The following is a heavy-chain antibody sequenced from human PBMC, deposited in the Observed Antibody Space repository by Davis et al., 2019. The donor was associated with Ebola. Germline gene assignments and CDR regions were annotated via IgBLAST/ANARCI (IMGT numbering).Heavy chain of an antibody. Sequence: GESLKISCAASGFTFSGSGMHWVRQASGKGLEWVGRIRSKANSYATAYAASVKGRFTISRDDSKNTAYLQMNSLKTEDTAVYYCTTTTTVTDDWGQGTLVTVSS. J-gene: IGHJ4*02. CDR2: IRSKANSYAT. CDR3: TTTTTVTDD. CDR1: GFTFSGSG. D-gene: IGHD4-17*01. V-gene: IGHV3-73*01.